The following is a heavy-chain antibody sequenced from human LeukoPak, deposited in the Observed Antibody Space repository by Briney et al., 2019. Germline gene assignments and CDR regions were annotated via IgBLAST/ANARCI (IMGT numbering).Heavy chain of an antibody. CDR3: TTDGNSGYDQGFDY. J-gene: IGHJ4*02. D-gene: IGHD5-12*01. CDR2: IKSKTDGGTT. Sequence: GGSLRLSCAASGFTFSSYEMNWVRQAPGKGLEWVGRIKSKTDGGTTDYAAPVKGRFTISRDDSKNTLYLQMNSLKTEDTAVYYCTTDGNSGYDQGFDYWGQGTLVTVSS. V-gene: IGHV3-15*01. CDR1: GFTFSSYE.